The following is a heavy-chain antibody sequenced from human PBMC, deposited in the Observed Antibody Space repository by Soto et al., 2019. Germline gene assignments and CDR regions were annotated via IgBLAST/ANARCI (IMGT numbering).Heavy chain of an antibody. CDR2: IYYSGST. V-gene: IGHV4-31*03. CDR3: ARAAVITMVRGVIRIDWVDP. D-gene: IGHD3-10*01. J-gene: IGHJ5*02. Sequence: SETLSLTCHVSGGSISSGGYYWSWIRQHPGKVLEWIGYIYYSGSTYYNPSLKSRVTISVDTSKNQFSLKLSSVTAADTAVYYCARAAVITMVRGVIRIDWVDPWGQGTLVTVSS. CDR1: GGSISSGGYY.